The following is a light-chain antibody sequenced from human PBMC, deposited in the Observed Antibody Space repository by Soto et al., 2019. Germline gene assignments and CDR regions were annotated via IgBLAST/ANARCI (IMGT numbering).Light chain of an antibody. CDR2: DVS. Sequence: QSALTQPASVSGSPGQSITISCTGTSSDVGGYNYVSWYQQHPGKAPKLMIYDVSNRPSGVSNRFSGSKSGNTASLTTSGLQAEDEADYYSSSYTSSSTLVVFGGGTKLTVL. J-gene: IGLJ2*01. CDR1: SSDVGGYNY. V-gene: IGLV2-14*01. CDR3: SSYTSSSTLVV.